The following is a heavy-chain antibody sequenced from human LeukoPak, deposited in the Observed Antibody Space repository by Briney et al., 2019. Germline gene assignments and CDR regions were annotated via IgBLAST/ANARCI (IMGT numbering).Heavy chain of an antibody. Sequence: KTGGSLRLSCAASGFTFSSYSMNWVRQAPGKGLEWVSSISSSSSYIYYADSVKGRFTILRDNAKNSVYLQMNSLRAEDTGVYYCVTHEVTVITRSTFDNWGQGTLVTVSS. V-gene: IGHV3-21*06. J-gene: IGHJ4*02. CDR3: VTHEVTVITRSTFDN. D-gene: IGHD4-23*01. CDR2: ISSSSSYI. CDR1: GFTFSSYS.